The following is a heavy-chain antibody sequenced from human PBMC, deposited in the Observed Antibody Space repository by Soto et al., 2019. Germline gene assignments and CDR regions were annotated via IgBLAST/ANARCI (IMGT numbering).Heavy chain of an antibody. CDR1: GGSISSGGYY. V-gene: IGHV4-31*03. D-gene: IGHD3-9*01. CDR2: IFYTGST. CDR3: ARGRHYDILTGVYYYYAMDV. Sequence: SETLSLTCTVSGGSISSGGYYWSWNRQHPGKGLEWIGYIFYTGSTYYNPSLKSRVTISVDTSKTQFSLKLSSVTAADTAVYYCARGRHYDILTGVYYYYAMDVWGQGTTVT. J-gene: IGHJ6*02.